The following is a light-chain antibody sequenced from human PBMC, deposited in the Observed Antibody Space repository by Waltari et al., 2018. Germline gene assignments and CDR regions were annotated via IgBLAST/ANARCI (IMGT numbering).Light chain of an antibody. CDR1: QSFSSW. Sequence: DIQMTQSPSTLSASVGDRVTITCRDSQSFSSWLAWYQQKPGKAPKLLIYEASTLESGLPSRFSGSGSGTEFTLTISSLQPDDSATYFCQQYNRYPYTFGQGTKLEIK. CDR3: QQYNRYPYT. J-gene: IGKJ2*01. CDR2: EAS. V-gene: IGKV1-5*03.